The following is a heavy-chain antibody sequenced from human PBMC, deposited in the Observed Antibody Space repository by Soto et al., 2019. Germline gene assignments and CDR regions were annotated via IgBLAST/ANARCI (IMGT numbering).Heavy chain of an antibody. J-gene: IGHJ4*02. Sequence: QVQLVESGGGVVQPGRSLRLSCAASGFSVTNYGMHWVRQAPGKGLEWVAVISFDGSNKFYADSVKGRFTISRDNSKNTLYLQMNSLRAEDTAVYYCAKDMYRIAEYDFHYWGQGTRVTVSS. D-gene: IGHD6-13*01. CDR2: ISFDGSNK. V-gene: IGHV3-30*18. CDR1: GFSVTNYG. CDR3: AKDMYRIAEYDFHY.